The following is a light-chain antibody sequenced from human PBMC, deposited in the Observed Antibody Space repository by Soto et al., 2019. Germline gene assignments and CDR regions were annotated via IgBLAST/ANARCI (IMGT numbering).Light chain of an antibody. CDR3: QQYSTMAT. Sequence: DIQMTQSPSTLSASVGDRVTITCRASQSISSWVAWYQQKPGKAPKLQIYKASSLESGVPSRFSGSGSGTEFTLTISSLQPDEFATYYCQQYSTMATFGQGTKVHIK. CDR1: QSISSW. CDR2: KAS. V-gene: IGKV1-5*03. J-gene: IGKJ1*01.